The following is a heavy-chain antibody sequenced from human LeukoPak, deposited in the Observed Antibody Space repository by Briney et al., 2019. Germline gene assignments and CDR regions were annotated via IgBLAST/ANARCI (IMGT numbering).Heavy chain of an antibody. CDR2: IYTTGTT. D-gene: IGHD1-26*01. J-gene: IGHJ4*02. V-gene: IGHV4-4*07. CDR1: GDSITSYY. Sequence: SETLSLTCTVSGDSITSYYWSWIRQSAEKGLEWIGRIYTTGTTNNPSLKGRVTVSVDTSKNQFFLKLRSVTAADTAVYYCARDVGASNFDSWGQGVQVTVSS. CDR3: ARDVGASNFDS.